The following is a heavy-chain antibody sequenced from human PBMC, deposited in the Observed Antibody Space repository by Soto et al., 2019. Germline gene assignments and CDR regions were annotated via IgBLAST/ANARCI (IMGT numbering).Heavy chain of an antibody. J-gene: IGHJ4*02. CDR3: ARGGAVSSGWYDGH. CDR1: GFTFSSYN. D-gene: IGHD6-19*01. CDR2: INSDGSNT. V-gene: IGHV3-74*01. Sequence: EVQLVESGGGLVQPGGSLRLSCGASGFTFSSYNMHWVRQGPGKGLVWVSRINSDGSNTRYADSVKGRFTISRDNAKNTLYLQMNSLRVEDTAIYYCARGGAVSSGWYDGHWGQGTLFTVSS.